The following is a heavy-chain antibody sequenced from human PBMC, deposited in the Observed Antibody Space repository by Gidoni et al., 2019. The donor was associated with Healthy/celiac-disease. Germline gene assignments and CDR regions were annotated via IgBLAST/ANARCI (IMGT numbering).Heavy chain of an antibody. V-gene: IGHV3-30*01. D-gene: IGHD6-13*01. CDR1: GFTFSSYA. Sequence: QVQLVESGGGVVQPGRSLRHSCAASGFTFSSYAMHWVGQGQGKGLEWVAVISYDGSNKYYADSVKGRFTISRDNSKNTLYLQMNSLRAEDTAVYYCARDSAAGDFDYWGQGTLVTVSS. CDR3: ARDSAAGDFDY. J-gene: IGHJ4*02. CDR2: ISYDGSNK.